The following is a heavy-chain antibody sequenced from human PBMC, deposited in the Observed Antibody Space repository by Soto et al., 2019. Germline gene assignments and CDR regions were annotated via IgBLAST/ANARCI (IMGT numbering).Heavy chain of an antibody. J-gene: IGHJ4*02. D-gene: IGHD3-22*01. CDR2: ISGSGGST. V-gene: IGHV3-23*01. CDR1: GFTFSSYA. CDR3: AKAGERITMIVVVITPFDY. Sequence: EVQLLESGGGLVQPGGSLRLSCAASGFTFSSYAMSWVRQAPGKGLEWVSAISGSGGSTYYADSVKGRFTISRDNSKNTLYLQMNSLRAEDTAVYYCAKAGERITMIVVVITPFDYWGQGTLVTVSS.